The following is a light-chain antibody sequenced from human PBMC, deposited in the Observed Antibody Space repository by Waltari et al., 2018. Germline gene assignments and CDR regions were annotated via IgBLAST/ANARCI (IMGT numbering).Light chain of an antibody. CDR1: QGVGSA. Sequence: CRASQGVGSALAWYQQKPGQAPRLLIYGASIRATGIPDRFSGGGSGTDFSLTISRLEPEDFAAYHCQHYVRLPVTFGQGTKVEIK. J-gene: IGKJ1*01. CDR2: GAS. CDR3: QHYVRLPVT. V-gene: IGKV3-20*01.